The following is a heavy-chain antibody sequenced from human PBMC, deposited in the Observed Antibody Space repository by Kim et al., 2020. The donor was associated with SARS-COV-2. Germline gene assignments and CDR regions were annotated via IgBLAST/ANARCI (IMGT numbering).Heavy chain of an antibody. CDR3: ARDPYSSSYNYYGMDV. J-gene: IGHJ6*02. V-gene: IGHV3-48*03. CDR2: ISSSGSTI. Sequence: GGSLRLSCAASGFTFSSYEMNWVRQAPGKGLEWVSYISSSGSTIYYADSVKGRFTISRDNAKNSLYLQMNSLRAEDTAVYYWARDPYSSSYNYYGMDVWGQGTTVTVPS. CDR1: GFTFSSYE. D-gene: IGHD6-13*01.